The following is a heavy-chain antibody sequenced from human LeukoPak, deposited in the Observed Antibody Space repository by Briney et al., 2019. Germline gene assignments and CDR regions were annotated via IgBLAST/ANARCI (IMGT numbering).Heavy chain of an antibody. Sequence: SETLSLTCTVSGGSISSYYWSWIRQPPGKGLEWIGHIYYSGSTNYNPSLKSRVTISVDTSKNQFSLKLSSVTAADTAVYYCARRTFGGVIKYWGQGTLVTVSS. CDR1: GGSISSYY. J-gene: IGHJ4*02. CDR3: ARRTFGGVIKY. V-gene: IGHV4-59*12. D-gene: IGHD3-16*01. CDR2: IYYSGST.